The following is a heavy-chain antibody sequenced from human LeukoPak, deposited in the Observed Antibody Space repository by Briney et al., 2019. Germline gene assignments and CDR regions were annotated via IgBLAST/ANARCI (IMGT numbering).Heavy chain of an antibody. V-gene: IGHV3-23*01. Sequence: GWSLRLSCAASGFTFSSYSMNWVRQAPGKGLEWVSAISGSGGSTYYADSVKGRFTISRDNSKNTLYLQMNSLRAEDTAVYYCAKDDYYDSSGYLPHWGQGTLVTVSS. CDR2: ISGSGGST. CDR1: GFTFSSYS. CDR3: AKDDYYDSSGYLPH. D-gene: IGHD3-22*01. J-gene: IGHJ4*02.